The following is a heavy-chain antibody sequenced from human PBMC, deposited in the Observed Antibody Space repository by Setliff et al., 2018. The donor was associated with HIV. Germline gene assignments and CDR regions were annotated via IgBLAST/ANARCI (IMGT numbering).Heavy chain of an antibody. CDR1: GFTFNNAW. D-gene: IGHD5-12*01. CDR3: AREALSRDGYSYFDY. Sequence: GGSLRLSCVASGFTFNNAWMNWVRQAPGKGLEWLGRIKKSSDGGKTDDASPVKGRFTISRDDSKNTLYLQMNSLKIEDTAVYYCAREALSRDGYSYFDYWGQGTLVTVSS. J-gene: IGHJ4*02. CDR2: IKKSSDGGKT. V-gene: IGHV3-15*01.